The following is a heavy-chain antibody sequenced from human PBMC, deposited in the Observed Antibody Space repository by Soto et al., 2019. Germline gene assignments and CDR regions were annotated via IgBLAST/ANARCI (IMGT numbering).Heavy chain of an antibody. CDR2: IAFTGSAT. Sequence: GGSLRLSCATSGFTFHDYAMSWVRQAPGKGLEWVSAIAFTGSATYYADSVKGRFTISRDNSKNTLYLQMNSLRAEDTAVYYCAKGLGYCSNGVCHDGFDIWGQGTMVTVSS. D-gene: IGHD2-8*01. J-gene: IGHJ3*02. V-gene: IGHV3-23*05. CDR3: AKGLGYCSNGVCHDGFDI. CDR1: GFTFHDYA.